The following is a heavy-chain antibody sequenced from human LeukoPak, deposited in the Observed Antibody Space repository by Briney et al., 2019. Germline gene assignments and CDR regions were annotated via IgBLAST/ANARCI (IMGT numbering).Heavy chain of an antibody. D-gene: IGHD3-10*01. CDR2: ISSSSSTI. CDR1: GFTFSSYS. CDR3: ARDRPNYYGSDGHYYRRDGDY. J-gene: IGHJ4*02. Sequence: GGSLRLSCAASGFTFSSYSMNWVRQAPGKGLEWVSYISSSSSTIYYADSVKGRFTITRDNSENTLYLQMHSLRAEDTAVYYCARDRPNYYGSDGHYYRRDGDYWGRGTLVSVSS. V-gene: IGHV3-48*01.